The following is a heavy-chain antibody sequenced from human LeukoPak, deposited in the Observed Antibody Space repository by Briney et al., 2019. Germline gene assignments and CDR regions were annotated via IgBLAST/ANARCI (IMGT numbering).Heavy chain of an antibody. CDR3: ARGKYWGGFDP. CDR2: IYAGGST. V-gene: IGHV3-53*01. Sequence: PGGSLRLSCEASGFTVSSNYISWVRQAPGKGLEWVSVIYAGGSTYYADSVKGRFTLSRDITKNTLYLQMNSLKVDDTAVYYCARGKYWGGFDPWGQGTLVTVSS. CDR1: GFTVSSNY. D-gene: IGHD2/OR15-2a*01. J-gene: IGHJ5*02.